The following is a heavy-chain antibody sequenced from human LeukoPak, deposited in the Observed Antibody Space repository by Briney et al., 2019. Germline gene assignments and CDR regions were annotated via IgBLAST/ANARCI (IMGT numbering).Heavy chain of an antibody. CDR1: GGSISSYY. J-gene: IGHJ6*03. CDR2: IYTSGST. CDR3: ARGYSSSWYEKRVYYYYYYMDV. D-gene: IGHD6-13*01. V-gene: IGHV4-4*07. Sequence: KPSETLSLTCTVSGGSISSYYWSWIRQPAGKGLEWIGRIYTSGSTNYNPSLKSRVTISVDTSKNQFSLKLSSVTAADTAVYYCARGYSSSWYEKRVYYYYYYMDVWGKGTTVTISS.